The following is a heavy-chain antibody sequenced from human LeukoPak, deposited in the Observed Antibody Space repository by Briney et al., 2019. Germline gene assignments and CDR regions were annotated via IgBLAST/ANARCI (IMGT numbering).Heavy chain of an antibody. D-gene: IGHD3-22*01. CDR3: AREGYYDSSGSEFRLYFDY. CDR1: GGSFSGYY. V-gene: IGHV4-34*01. Sequence: SETLSPTCAVYGGSFSGYYWSWIRQPPGKGLEWIGEINHSGSTNYNPSLKSRVTISVDTSKNQFSLKLSSVTAADTAVYYCAREGYYDSSGSEFRLYFDYWGQGTLVTVSS. CDR2: INHSGST. J-gene: IGHJ4*02.